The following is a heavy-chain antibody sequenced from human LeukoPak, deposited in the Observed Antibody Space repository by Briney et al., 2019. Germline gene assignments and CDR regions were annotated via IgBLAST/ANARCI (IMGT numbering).Heavy chain of an antibody. CDR3: AKEGRGSTPGY. V-gene: IGHV4-4*07. CDR2: ISTSGTT. Sequence: SETLSLTCTVSGGSLRSYYWSWIRQPAGKGLEWIGRISTSGTTNYNPSLKSRVTMSVDTSKNQFSLRLSSVTAADTAVYYCAKEGRGSTPGYWGQGILVTVSS. J-gene: IGHJ4*02. CDR1: GGSLRSYY. D-gene: IGHD2-15*01.